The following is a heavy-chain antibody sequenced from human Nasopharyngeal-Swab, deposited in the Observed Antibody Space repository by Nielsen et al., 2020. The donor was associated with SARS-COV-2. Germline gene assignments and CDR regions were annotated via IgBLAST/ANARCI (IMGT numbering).Heavy chain of an antibody. D-gene: IGHD4-23*01. CDR3: ARDKGGNSPPYYFDY. J-gene: IGHJ4*02. V-gene: IGHV3-53*01. Sequence: LRQCPGKGLEWVSVIYSGGSTYYADSVKGRFTISRDNSKNTLYLQMNSLRAEDTAVYYCARDKGGNSPPYYFDYWGQGTLVTVSS. CDR2: IYSGGST.